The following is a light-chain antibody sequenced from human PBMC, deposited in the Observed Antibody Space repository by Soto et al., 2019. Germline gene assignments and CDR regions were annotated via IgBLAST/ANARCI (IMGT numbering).Light chain of an antibody. J-gene: IGLJ1*01. CDR1: SSYVGGYNF. V-gene: IGLV2-14*03. Sequence: QSALTQPASVFGSPGQSITFSCTGTSSYVGGYNFVSWYQQHPGKAPKLMIYEVSSRPSGVSNRFSGSKSGNTASLTISGLQPEDEADYYCSSYTTSNTVVLGTGTKVTV. CDR3: SSYTTSNTVV. CDR2: EVS.